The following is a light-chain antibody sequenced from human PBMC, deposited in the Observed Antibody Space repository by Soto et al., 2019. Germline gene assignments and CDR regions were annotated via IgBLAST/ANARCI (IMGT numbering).Light chain of an antibody. CDR3: SSYTIRGTLVL. CDR1: SSDVGGYNY. V-gene: IGLV2-8*01. Sequence: QSALTQPPSASGSPGQSVTISCTGTSSDVGGYNYVSWYQQHPGKAPKLMIYEVSERPSGVPDRFSGSKSSNTASLTVSGLQAEDEADYYCSSYTIRGTLVLFGGGTKLTVL. CDR2: EVS. J-gene: IGLJ3*02.